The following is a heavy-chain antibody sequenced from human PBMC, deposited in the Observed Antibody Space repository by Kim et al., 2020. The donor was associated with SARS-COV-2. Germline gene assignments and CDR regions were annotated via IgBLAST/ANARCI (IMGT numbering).Heavy chain of an antibody. CDR2: IYWDDDK. V-gene: IGHV2-5*02. D-gene: IGHD2-21*02. CDR3: AQNVVVTAILDYFDY. CDR1: GFSLSTSGVG. Sequence: SGPTLVKPTQTLTLTCTFSGFSLSTSGVGVGWIRQPPGKALEWLALIYWDDDKRYSPSLKSRLTITKDTSKNQVVLTMTNMDPVDTATYYCAQNVVVTAILDYFDYWGQGTLVTVSS. J-gene: IGHJ4*02.